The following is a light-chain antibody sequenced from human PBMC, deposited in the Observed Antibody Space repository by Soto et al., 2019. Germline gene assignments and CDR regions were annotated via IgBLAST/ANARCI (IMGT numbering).Light chain of an antibody. Sequence: DIQMTQSPSSLSASVGDRVTITCQASQDIKNYLNWYQQKPGKAPNILIYDASNLKTGVPSRFSGSRSGTHFTFTISSLQPEDIATYYCQHYDHLPPLSFGGGTKVEIK. CDR2: DAS. CDR3: QHYDHLPPLS. V-gene: IGKV1-33*01. CDR1: QDIKNY. J-gene: IGKJ4*01.